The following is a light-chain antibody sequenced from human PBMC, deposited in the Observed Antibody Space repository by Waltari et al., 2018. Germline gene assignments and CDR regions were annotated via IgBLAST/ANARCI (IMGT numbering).Light chain of an antibody. CDR2: WAS. J-gene: IGKJ5*01. Sequence: DIVMTQSPDSLAVSLGERATINCKSSQSVLHSSNNKNYLAWYQQKPGQPPKLLIYWASTRESWVPDRFSGSGSGTDFTLTISSLQAEDVAVYYCQQYYSTPPIPFGQGTRLEIK. V-gene: IGKV4-1*01. CDR3: QQYYSTPPIP. CDR1: QSVLHSSNNKNY.